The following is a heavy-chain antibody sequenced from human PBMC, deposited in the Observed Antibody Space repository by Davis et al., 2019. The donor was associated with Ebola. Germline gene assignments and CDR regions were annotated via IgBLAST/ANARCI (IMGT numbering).Heavy chain of an antibody. CDR3: ARGVSSSWPQDDY. CDR1: GGSIRSYY. CDR2: IYYSGST. V-gene: IGHV4-59*01. D-gene: IGHD6-13*01. Sequence: SETLSLTCTVSGGSIRSYYWSWIRQPPGKGLEWIGYIYYSGSTNYNPSLKSRVTISVDTSKNQFSLKLSSVTAADTAVYYCARGVSSSWPQDDYWGQGTLVTVSS. J-gene: IGHJ4*02.